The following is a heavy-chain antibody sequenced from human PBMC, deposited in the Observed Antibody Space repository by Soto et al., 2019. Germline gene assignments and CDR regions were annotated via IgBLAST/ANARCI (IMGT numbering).Heavy chain of an antibody. CDR3: AKAYSGSYSAFDY. J-gene: IGHJ4*02. CDR2: ISSSGGAP. Sequence: GGSLRLSCAASGFGFNHYAMAWVRQAPGKGLEWVSGISSSGGAPYYADSVKGRFTISRDNSKNTLYLQMNSLRAEDTALYYCAKAYSGSYSAFDYWGQGTLVTVSS. CDR1: GFGFNHYA. D-gene: IGHD1-26*01. V-gene: IGHV3-23*01.